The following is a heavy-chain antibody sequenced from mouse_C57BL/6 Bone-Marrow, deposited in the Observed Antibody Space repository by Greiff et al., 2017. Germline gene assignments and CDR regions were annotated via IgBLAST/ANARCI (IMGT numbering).Heavy chain of an antibody. CDR3: AREQLRLRFAY. CDR2: IYPRSGNT. D-gene: IGHD3-2*02. Sequence: QVQLQQSGAELARPGASVKLSCKASGYTFTSSGISWVKQRTGQGLEWIGEIYPRSGNTYYNGKFKGKATLTADQSSSTAYMELRSLTSEDSAVYFCAREQLRLRFAYWGQGTLVTVSA. J-gene: IGHJ3*01. CDR1: GYTFTSSG. V-gene: IGHV1-81*01.